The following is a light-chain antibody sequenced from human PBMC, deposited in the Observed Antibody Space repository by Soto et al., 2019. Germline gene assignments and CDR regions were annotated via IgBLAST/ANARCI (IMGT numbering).Light chain of an antibody. J-gene: IGKJ5*01. V-gene: IGKV1-5*01. Sequence: DIQMTQSPSTLSASVGDRVTITCRASQSISSWLAWYQQKPGKAPKLLIFDASSLESGTPSRFSGRRSGTQFTLTISSLQPEDFATYYCQEAYSFPVTFGLGTRLEIK. CDR2: DAS. CDR3: QEAYSFPVT. CDR1: QSISSW.